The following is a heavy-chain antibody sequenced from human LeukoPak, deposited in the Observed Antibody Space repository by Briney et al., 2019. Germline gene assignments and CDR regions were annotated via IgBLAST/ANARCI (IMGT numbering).Heavy chain of an antibody. CDR1: GYTFTSYD. CDR3: ARGYLWFGELLYSGNLDY. Sequence: GASVKVSCKASGYTFTSYDINWVRQATGQGLEWMGWMNPNSGNTGYAQKFQGRVTMTRNTSISTAYMELSSLRSEDTAVYYCARGYLWFGELLYSGNLDYWGQGTLVTVSS. D-gene: IGHD3-10*01. CDR2: MNPNSGNT. V-gene: IGHV1-8*01. J-gene: IGHJ4*02.